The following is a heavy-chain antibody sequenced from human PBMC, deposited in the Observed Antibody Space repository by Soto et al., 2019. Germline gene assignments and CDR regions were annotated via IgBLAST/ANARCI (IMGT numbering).Heavy chain of an antibody. Sequence: LSLTCTVSGDSISSGAYYWSWIRQPPGKGLEWIGYNYYSGSTFYNPALQSRVTILVDTSKNQFSLKLTSVAAADTAVYYCARERVPAYIHHAWFDPWGQGTLVTVSS. D-gene: IGHD2-2*01. CDR3: ARERVPAYIHHAWFDP. J-gene: IGHJ5*02. CDR1: GDSISSGAYY. V-gene: IGHV4-30-4*01. CDR2: NYYSGST.